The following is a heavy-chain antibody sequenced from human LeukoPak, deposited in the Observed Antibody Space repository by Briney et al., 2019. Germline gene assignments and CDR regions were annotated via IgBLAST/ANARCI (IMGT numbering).Heavy chain of an antibody. CDR1: GFSLGDYA. CDR3: TRYYDYVWGSYRYIDY. J-gene: IGHJ4*02. CDR2: IRSKTYGGTT. D-gene: IGHD3-16*02. Sequence: SLRLACTACGFSLGDYAMSWVRQAPGKGLESVGFIRSKTYGGTTEYAASVKGRFTISRDDSESIAHLQMNSLKTEDTAVYYCTRYYDYVWGSYRYIDYWGQGTLVTVSS. V-gene: IGHV3-49*04.